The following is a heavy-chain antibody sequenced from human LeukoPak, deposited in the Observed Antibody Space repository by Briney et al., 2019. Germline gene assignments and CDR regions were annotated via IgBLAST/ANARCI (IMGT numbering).Heavy chain of an antibody. CDR2: INPNSGGT. CDR3: ARNLVVVVAATPTIEAFDI. J-gene: IGHJ3*02. Sequence: GASVKVSCKASGYTFTGYYMHWVRQAPGQGLEWMGWINPNSGGTNYAQKFQGRVTMTRDTSISTAYMELSRLRSDDTAVYYRARNLVVVVAATPTIEAFDIWGQGTMVTVSS. V-gene: IGHV1-2*02. D-gene: IGHD2-15*01. CDR1: GYTFTGYY.